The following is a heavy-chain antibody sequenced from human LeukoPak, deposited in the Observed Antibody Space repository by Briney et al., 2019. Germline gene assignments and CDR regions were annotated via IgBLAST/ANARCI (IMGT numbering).Heavy chain of an antibody. CDR3: VRGGPGYDILAGYRMLDY. D-gene: IGHD3-9*01. CDR2: IYSGGST. CDR1: GLTVSSNY. Sequence: GGSLRLSCAASGLTVSSNYMSWVRQAPGKGLEWVSVIYSGGSTYYADSVKGRFTISRDNSKNTLYLQMNSLRAEDTAVYYCVRGGPGYDILAGYRMLDYWGQGTLVTVSS. V-gene: IGHV3-66*01. J-gene: IGHJ4*02.